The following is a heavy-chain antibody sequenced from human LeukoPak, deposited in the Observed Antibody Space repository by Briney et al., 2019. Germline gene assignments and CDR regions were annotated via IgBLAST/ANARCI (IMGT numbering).Heavy chain of an antibody. CDR2: IYTSGST. V-gene: IGHV4-4*07. CDR3: ARTYYYGAGSYYRRGDAFDI. Sequence: RTSETLSLTCTVSGGSISSYYWSWIRQPAGKGLEWIGRIYTSGSTNYNPSLKSRVTMSVDTSKNQFSLKLSSVTAADTAVYYCARTYYYGAGSYYRRGDAFDIWGQGTMVTVSS. J-gene: IGHJ3*02. D-gene: IGHD3-10*01. CDR1: GGSISSYY.